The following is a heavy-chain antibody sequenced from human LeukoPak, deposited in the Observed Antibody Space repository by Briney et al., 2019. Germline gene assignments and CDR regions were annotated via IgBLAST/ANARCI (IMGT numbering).Heavy chain of an antibody. CDR2: IYHSGST. V-gene: IGHV4-4*02. CDR1: GGSISSSNW. CDR3: ARDRAQLWLRNYYGMDV. D-gene: IGHD5-18*01. J-gene: IGHJ6*02. Sequence: PSETLSLTCAVSGGSISSSNWWSWVRQPPGKGLEWIGEIYHSGSTNYNPSLKSRVTISVDKSKNQFSLKLSSVTAADTAAYYCARDRAQLWLRNYYGMDVWGQGTTVTVSS.